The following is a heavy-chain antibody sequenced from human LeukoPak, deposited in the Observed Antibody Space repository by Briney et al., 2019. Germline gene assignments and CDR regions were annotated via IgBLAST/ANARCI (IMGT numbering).Heavy chain of an antibody. Sequence: PGGSLRLSCAASGFTFSDYYMSWIRQAPGKGLEWVSYISSRGSTIYYADSVKGRFTISRDNAKNSLYLQMNSLRAEDTAVYYCARYYYDSSGYAPSDYYYYGMDVWGQGPTVTVSS. CDR2: ISSRGSTI. CDR3: ARYYYDSSGYAPSDYYYYGMDV. D-gene: IGHD3-22*01. J-gene: IGHJ6*02. V-gene: IGHV3-11*01. CDR1: GFTFSDYY.